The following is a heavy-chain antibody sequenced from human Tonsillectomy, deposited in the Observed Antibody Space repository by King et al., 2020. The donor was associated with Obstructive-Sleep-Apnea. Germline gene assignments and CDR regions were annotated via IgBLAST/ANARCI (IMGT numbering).Heavy chain of an antibody. CDR3: ARHGSSYYGSGTYYYFDY. Sequence: QLQESGPGLVKPSETLSLTCTVSGGSISSSSYYWGWLRQPPGKGLEWIGSISDSGRTSYNPSLKSRLTISVDTSKNQFSLNLNSVTAADTAVYYCARHGSSYYGSGTYYYFDYWGQGTLVSVSS. J-gene: IGHJ4*02. CDR1: GGSISSSSYY. D-gene: IGHD3-10*01. CDR2: ISDSGRT. V-gene: IGHV4-39*01.